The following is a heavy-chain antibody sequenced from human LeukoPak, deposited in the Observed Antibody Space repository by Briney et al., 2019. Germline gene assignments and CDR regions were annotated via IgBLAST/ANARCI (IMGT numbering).Heavy chain of an antibody. CDR1: GGTFSSYA. V-gene: IGHV1-69*05. CDR3: ARSRPYSSSWFDY. CDR2: IIPIFGTA. Sequence: ASVKVSCKASGGTFSSYAISWVRQAPGQGLEWMGGIIPIFGTANYAQKFQGRVTITTDESTSTAYMELSSLKSEDTAVYYCARSRPYSSSWFDYWGQGTLATVSS. D-gene: IGHD6-6*01. J-gene: IGHJ4*02.